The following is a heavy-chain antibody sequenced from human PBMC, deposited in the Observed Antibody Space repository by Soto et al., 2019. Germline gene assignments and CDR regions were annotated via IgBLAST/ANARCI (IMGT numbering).Heavy chain of an antibody. D-gene: IGHD2-8*02. Sequence: QVQLVQSGAEVKKPGASVKVSCKASGYTFTAFYIYWVRQAPGQGLEWVGRINPKSGDTNYAQKFQGRVTMTRDTSISTAYMEASSLRSDDTAFYYCATLKQAPGGLDYWGQGTLVTVSS. CDR3: ATLKQAPGGLDY. V-gene: IGHV1-2*06. J-gene: IGHJ4*02. CDR1: GYTFTAFY. CDR2: INPKSGDT.